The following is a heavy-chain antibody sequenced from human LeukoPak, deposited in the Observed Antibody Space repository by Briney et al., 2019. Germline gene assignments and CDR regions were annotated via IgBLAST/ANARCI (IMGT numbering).Heavy chain of an antibody. V-gene: IGHV3-53*01. J-gene: IGHJ5*02. CDR3: ARVLWFGEPHNWFDP. D-gene: IGHD3-10*01. CDR2: IYSGGST. Sequence: GGSLRLSCAASGFTVSSNYMGWVRQAPGKGLEWVSVIYSGGSTYYADSVKGRFTISRDNSKNTLYLQMNSLRAEDTAVYYCARVLWFGEPHNWFDPWGQGTLVTVSS. CDR1: GFTVSSNY.